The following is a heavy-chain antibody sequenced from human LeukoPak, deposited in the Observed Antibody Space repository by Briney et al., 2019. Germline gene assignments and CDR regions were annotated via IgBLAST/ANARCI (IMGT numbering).Heavy chain of an antibody. D-gene: IGHD3-16*01. Sequence: GGSLRLSCAASGYTFGDYGMSWVRQVPGKGLEWVSGTSRRGNITGYADFVKGRFTISGDNAKNSLYLQMNSLRVEDPALFYCARKGLGGELGGFDSWGQGTLVTVSS. CDR3: ARKGLGGELGGFDS. CDR1: GYTFGDYG. CDR2: TSRRGNIT. J-gene: IGHJ4*02. V-gene: IGHV3-20*04.